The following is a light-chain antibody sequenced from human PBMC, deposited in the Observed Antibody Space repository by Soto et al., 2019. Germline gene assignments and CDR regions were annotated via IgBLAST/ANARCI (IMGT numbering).Light chain of an antibody. CDR3: ISFAGSHYV. J-gene: IGLJ1*01. CDR1: SSDVGGYEY. Sequence: SVLPQPPSASGSPGQSVTISCTGTSSDVGGYEYVSWYQQHPGKAPKLIIYDVLRRPSGVPDRFSGSKSANTASLTVSGLQAEDEADYYCISFAGSHYVFGTGTKVTVL. V-gene: IGLV2-8*01. CDR2: DVL.